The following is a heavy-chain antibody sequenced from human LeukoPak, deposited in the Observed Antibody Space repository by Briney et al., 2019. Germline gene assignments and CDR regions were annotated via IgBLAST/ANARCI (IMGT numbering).Heavy chain of an antibody. CDR3: ARVAATPT. Sequence: GGSLRLSCAASGFAFSTYWMHWVRQAPGKGLVWVSGISGDGSSTNYADSVKGRLTISRDNAKNTLYLQMNSLRAEDTAVYFCARVAATPTWGQGTLVTVSS. CDR1: GFAFSTYW. CDR2: ISGDGSST. J-gene: IGHJ1*01. V-gene: IGHV3-74*01. D-gene: IGHD6-25*01.